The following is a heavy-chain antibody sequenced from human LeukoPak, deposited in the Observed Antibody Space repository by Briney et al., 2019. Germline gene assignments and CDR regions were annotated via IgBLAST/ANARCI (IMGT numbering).Heavy chain of an antibody. Sequence: GVALRLSCVASGFTFSNAWISWVRQAPGKGLEWIGRIKSKTDGGTTDYAASVKGRFTISRDDSKNTLYLQMNSLKTEDTAVYYCTTVCCGGDSAHYWGQGTLVTVSS. CDR2: IKSKTDGGTT. V-gene: IGHV3-15*01. CDR3: TTVCCGGDSAHY. J-gene: IGHJ4*02. CDR1: GFTFSNAW. D-gene: IGHD2-21*02.